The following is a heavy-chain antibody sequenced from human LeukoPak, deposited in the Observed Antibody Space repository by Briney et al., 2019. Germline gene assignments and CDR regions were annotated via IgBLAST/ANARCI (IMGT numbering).Heavy chain of an antibody. CDR2: IWYDGSNK. Sequence: GGSLRLSCAASGFTFSNYGMHWVRKAPGTGLGRVAFIWYDGSNKYYADSVKGRFTISRDNSKNTLYLQMNSLRAEDTAVYYCAKVSTYYYDSSGYYFDSWGQGTLVSVSS. D-gene: IGHD3-22*01. J-gene: IGHJ4*02. CDR1: GFTFSNYG. CDR3: AKVSTYYYDSSGYYFDS. V-gene: IGHV3-30*02.